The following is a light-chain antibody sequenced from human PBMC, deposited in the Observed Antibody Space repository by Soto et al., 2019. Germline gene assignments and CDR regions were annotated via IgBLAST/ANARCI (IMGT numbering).Light chain of an antibody. J-gene: IGKJ1*01. Sequence: EIVMTQSPATLSVSPGERATLSCRASQSVSSNLAWYQQKHSQAPRLLIYGASTRATGIPARLSGSRSGTEFTLSISSLQSEDFAVYYCQQYNNWPRAWTFGQGIKVEIK. CDR2: GAS. CDR3: QQYNNWPRAWT. V-gene: IGKV3-15*01. CDR1: QSVSSN.